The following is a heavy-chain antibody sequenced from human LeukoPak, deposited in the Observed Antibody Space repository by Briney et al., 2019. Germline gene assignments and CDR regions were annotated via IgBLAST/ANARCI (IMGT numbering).Heavy chain of an antibody. J-gene: IGHJ4*02. CDR1: GYTFTSYY. CDR2: INPSGGST. V-gene: IGHV1-46*01. Sequence: ASVKVSCKASGYTFTSYYMHWVRQAPGQGLEWMGIINPSGGSTSYAQKFQGRVTISVDTSKNQFSLKLSSVTAADTAVYYCARLGAGDSSGYYLGLYYFDYWGQGTLVTVSS. CDR3: ARLGAGDSSGYYLGLYYFDY. D-gene: IGHD3-22*01.